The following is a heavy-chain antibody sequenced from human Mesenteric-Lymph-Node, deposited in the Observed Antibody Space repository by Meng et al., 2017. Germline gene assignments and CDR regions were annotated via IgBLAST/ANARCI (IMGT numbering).Heavy chain of an antibody. J-gene: IGHJ4*02. CDR2: VVYSGTT. CDR1: GGSISRRDW. Sequence: QLLASGPGLVKPSATLSLTCAVSGGSISRRDWWSWFRQPPGKGLEWIGSVVYSGTTYYTSSLKSRVSISVDTSKNQFSLKLSSVTAADTAVYYCARHHHSPTFDYWGQGTLVTVSS. D-gene: IGHD1-14*01. V-gene: IGHV4-39*01. CDR3: ARHHHSPTFDY.